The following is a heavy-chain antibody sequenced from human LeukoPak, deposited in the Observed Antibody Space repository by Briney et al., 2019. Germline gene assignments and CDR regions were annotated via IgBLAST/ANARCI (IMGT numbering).Heavy chain of an antibody. CDR3: ARDLEEYCSGGSCSLFDY. Sequence: GGSLRLSCVASGFTFRSYAMSWVRQAPGKGLEWVSTINSSGGSTYYADSLKGRFTISRDNAKNSLYLQMNSLRAEDTAVYYCARDLEEYCSGGSCSLFDYWGQGTLVTVSS. J-gene: IGHJ4*02. CDR1: GFTFRSYA. CDR2: INSSGGST. V-gene: IGHV3-23*01. D-gene: IGHD2-15*01.